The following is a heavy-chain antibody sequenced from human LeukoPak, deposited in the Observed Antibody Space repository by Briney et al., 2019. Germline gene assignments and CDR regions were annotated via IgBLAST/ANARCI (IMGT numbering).Heavy chain of an antibody. D-gene: IGHD6-19*01. Sequence: SETLSLTCTVSGGSISSSSYYWGWIRQPPGKGLEWIGSIYYSGSTYYNPSLKSRVTISVDTSKNQFSLKLSSVTAADTAVYYCAREIPYSSGWFDYWGQGTLVTVSS. J-gene: IGHJ5*01. CDR3: AREIPYSSGWFDY. V-gene: IGHV4-39*07. CDR1: GGSISSSSYY. CDR2: IYYSGST.